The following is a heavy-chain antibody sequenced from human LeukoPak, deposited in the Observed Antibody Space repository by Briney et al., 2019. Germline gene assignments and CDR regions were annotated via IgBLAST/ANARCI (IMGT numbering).Heavy chain of an antibody. Sequence: SETLSLTCAVYGGSFSGYYWSWIRQPPGKGLEWIGEINHSGSTNYNPSLKSRVTISVDTSKNQFSLKLSSVTAADTAVYYCANGDYLSVDYYYYMDVWGKGTTVTVSS. CDR3: ANGDYLSVDYYYYMDV. J-gene: IGHJ6*03. CDR1: GGSFSGYY. D-gene: IGHD4-17*01. CDR2: INHSGST. V-gene: IGHV4-34*01.